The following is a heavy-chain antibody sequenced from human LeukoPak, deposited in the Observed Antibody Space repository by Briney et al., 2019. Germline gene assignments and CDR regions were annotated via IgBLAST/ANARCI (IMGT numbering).Heavy chain of an antibody. CDR1: GFTFSSNW. Sequence: GGSLRLSCAASGFTFSSNWMHWVRQAPGKGLVWVSRINGDGSSTSYADSLKGRFTISRDNAKNTLYLQMNNLRAEDTAVYYCARGRYYLDYWGQGTLVSVSS. CDR3: ARGRYYLDY. CDR2: INGDGSST. D-gene: IGHD3-16*01. V-gene: IGHV3-74*01. J-gene: IGHJ4*02.